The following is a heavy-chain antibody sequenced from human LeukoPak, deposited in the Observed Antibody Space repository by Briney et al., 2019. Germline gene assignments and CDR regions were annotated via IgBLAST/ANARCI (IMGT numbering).Heavy chain of an antibody. J-gene: IGHJ4*01. CDR3: ATRLPFTGYKN. V-gene: IGHV3-48*03. CDR2: MSRSADRI. Sequence: PGGSLRLSCTIFGGTLSTYEFNWVRQSPGKGQEWISYMSRSADRIDHADSVKGRFTMSRDNAKNSVYLQMNSLRVDDTAIYYCATRLPFTGYKNWGEGTLVTVSS. D-gene: IGHD5-24*01. CDR1: GGTLSTYE.